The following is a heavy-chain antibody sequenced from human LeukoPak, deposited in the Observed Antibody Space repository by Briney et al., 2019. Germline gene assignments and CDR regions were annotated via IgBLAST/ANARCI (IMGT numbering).Heavy chain of an antibody. Sequence: GGSLRLPCAASGFTFSSYSMSWVRQAPGKGLEWVSSISSQSTYIYSADSLKGRFAISRDNAKNSLYLQMNSLRAEDTAVYYCARDPHLSGWSDYWGQGTLVTVPS. CDR3: ARDPHLSGWSDY. V-gene: IGHV3-21*01. J-gene: IGHJ4*02. CDR2: ISSQSTYI. D-gene: IGHD6-19*01. CDR1: GFTFSSYS.